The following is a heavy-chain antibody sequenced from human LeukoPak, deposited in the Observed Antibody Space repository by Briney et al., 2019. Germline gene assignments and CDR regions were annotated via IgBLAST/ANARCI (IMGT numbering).Heavy chain of an antibody. CDR3: AKGYYYGSGTYYNVDY. Sequence: GGSLRLSCAASGFTFSNYAMSWVRQAPGKGLEWVSAISGSGGRTYYADSVKGRFTLSRDNSKNTLYLQMNSLRAEDTAVYYCAKGYYYGSGTYYNVDYWGQGTLVTVSS. CDR1: GFTFSNYA. V-gene: IGHV3-23*01. D-gene: IGHD3-10*01. CDR2: ISGSGGRT. J-gene: IGHJ4*02.